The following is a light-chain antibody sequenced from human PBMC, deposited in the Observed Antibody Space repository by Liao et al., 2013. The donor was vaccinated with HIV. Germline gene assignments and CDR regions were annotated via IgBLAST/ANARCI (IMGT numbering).Light chain of an antibody. V-gene: IGLV3-1*01. CDR1: KLGDKY. J-gene: IGLJ1*01. Sequence: SYEVTQPPSVSVSLGQTARITCSGDKLGDKYVCWYQQKPGQSPVLVIYQDTERPSGIPERFSGSNSGNTATLTIRGTQATDEAEYYCQVWDSFSTFVFGSGTQVTVL. CDR3: QVWDSFSTFV. CDR2: QDT.